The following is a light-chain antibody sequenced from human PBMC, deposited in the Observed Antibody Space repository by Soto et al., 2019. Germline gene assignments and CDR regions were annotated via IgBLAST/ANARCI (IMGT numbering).Light chain of an antibody. CDR2: GNS. V-gene: IGLV1-40*01. Sequence: QAVVTQPPSVSGAPGQRCTISCTGSSSNIGAGYDVHWYQQLPGTAPKLLIYGNSNRPSGVPDRFSGSKSGTSASLAITGLQAEDEGDYYCQSYDSSLFVVFGGGTQLTGL. CDR1: SSNIGAGYD. CDR3: QSYDSSLFVV. J-gene: IGLJ2*01.